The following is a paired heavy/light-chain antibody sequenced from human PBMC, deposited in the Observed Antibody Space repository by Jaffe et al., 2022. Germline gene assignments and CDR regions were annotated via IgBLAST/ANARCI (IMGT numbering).Heavy chain of an antibody. D-gene: IGHD2-21*01. J-gene: IGHJ4*02. Sequence: QVQLVQSGAEVKKPGASVKVSCKASGYTFTSYGISWVRQAPGQGLEWMGWISAYNGNTNYAQKLQGRVTMTTDTSTSTAYMELRSLRSDDTAVYYCARAPQVMGSYCGGDCYNDYWGQGTLVTVSS. V-gene: IGHV1-18*01. CDR1: GYTFTSYG. CDR3: ARAPQVMGSYCGGDCYNDY. CDR2: ISAYNGNT.
Light chain of an antibody. J-gene: IGKJ5*01. CDR3: QQLNSYLSIT. CDR2: AAS. V-gene: IGKV1-9*01. Sequence: DIQLTQSPSFLSASVGDRVTITCRASQGISSYLAWYQQKPGKAPKLLIYAASTLQSGVPSRFSGSGSGTEFTLTISSLQPEDFATYYCQQLNSYLSITFGQGTRLEIK. CDR1: QGISSY.